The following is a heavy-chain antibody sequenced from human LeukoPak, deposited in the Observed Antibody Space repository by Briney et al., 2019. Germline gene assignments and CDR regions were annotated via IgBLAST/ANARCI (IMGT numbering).Heavy chain of an antibody. CDR3: AKDLGVATISYFDC. V-gene: IGHV3-23*01. D-gene: IGHD5-24*01. J-gene: IGHJ4*02. CDR1: GSFFSNYA. CDR2: ISGSGAST. Sequence: GGPLRLSCAASGSFFSNYAMSWVRQAPGKGLEWVSGISGSGASTYYADSVKGRFTMSRDNSKNTLYLQENSLRAEDTAYYYCAKDLGVATISYFDCWGQGTLVTVPS.